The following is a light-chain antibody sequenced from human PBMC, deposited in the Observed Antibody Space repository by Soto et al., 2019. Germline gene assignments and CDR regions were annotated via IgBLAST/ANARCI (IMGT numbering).Light chain of an antibody. V-gene: IGKV1-12*01. J-gene: IGKJ4*01. Sequence: DIQMTQSPSSVSASVGDRVTITCRASQDINSWLTWYQQKPGKAPKVLIHIASRLQPGVPSRFSGRGSGTDFSLTISNLQPEDFATYFCQQSKSFPLTFGGGTKVDIK. CDR3: QQSKSFPLT. CDR1: QDINSW. CDR2: IAS.